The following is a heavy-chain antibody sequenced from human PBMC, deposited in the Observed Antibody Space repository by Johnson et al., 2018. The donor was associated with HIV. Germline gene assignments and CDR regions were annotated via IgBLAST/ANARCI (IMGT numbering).Heavy chain of an antibody. V-gene: IGHV3-11*04. CDR3: AREKATLWFRASGASFDI. CDR1: GIIFSDYY. J-gene: IGHJ3*02. Sequence: QVQLVESGGGLVKPGGSLRLSCAASGIIFSDYYMSWIRQAPGKGLEWVSHISSSGSTIYYAESVKGRFTISRYNAKNTLYLQMNSLRAEDPAVYYCAREKATLWFRASGASFDIWGQGTAVTVSS. CDR2: ISSSGSTI. D-gene: IGHD3-10*01.